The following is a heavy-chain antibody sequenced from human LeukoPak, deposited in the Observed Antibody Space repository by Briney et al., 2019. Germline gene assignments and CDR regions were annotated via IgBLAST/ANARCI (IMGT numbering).Heavy chain of an antibody. CDR2: ISGSGGNT. CDR3: ARESPLQDYYGVDV. Sequence: GGSLRLSCAASGFTFSSYAMSWVRQAPGKGLEWVSAISGSGGNTYYADSVKGRFTISRDNAKNSLYLQMNSLRAEDTAVYYCARESPLQDYYGVDVWGQGTTVTVSS. J-gene: IGHJ6*02. CDR1: GFTFSSYA. V-gene: IGHV3-23*01.